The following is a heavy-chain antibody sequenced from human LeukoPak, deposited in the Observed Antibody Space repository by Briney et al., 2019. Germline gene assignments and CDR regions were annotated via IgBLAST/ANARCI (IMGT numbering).Heavy chain of an antibody. CDR3: ARWRPMVRGVVVLGRSKGMDV. D-gene: IGHD3-10*01. CDR1: VYTFTSYG. J-gene: IGHJ6*02. CDR2: IGAYNGNT. V-gene: IGHV1-18*01. Sequence: ASVKVSCKASVYTFTSYGISWVRQAPGQGLEWMGWIGAYNGNTNYAQKLQGRVTRTTDTSTSTAYMELRSLRSDDTAVYYCARWRPMVRGVVVLGRSKGMDVWGQGTTVTVSS.